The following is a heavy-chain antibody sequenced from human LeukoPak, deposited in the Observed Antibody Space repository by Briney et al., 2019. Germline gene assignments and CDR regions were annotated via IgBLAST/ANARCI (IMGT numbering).Heavy chain of an antibody. CDR1: GFTFSSYT. V-gene: IGHV3-48*04. D-gene: IGHD2-2*01. J-gene: IGHJ6*03. CDR2: ISGSSSTI. Sequence: PGGSLRLSCAASGFTFSSYTMNWVRQAPGKGLEWLSYISGSSSTIYYADSVKGRFTISRDNAKNSLYLQMNSLRAEDTAVYYCARVPRYCSSTSCQKSYYYYMDVWGKGTTVTVSS. CDR3: ARVPRYCSSTSCQKSYYYYMDV.